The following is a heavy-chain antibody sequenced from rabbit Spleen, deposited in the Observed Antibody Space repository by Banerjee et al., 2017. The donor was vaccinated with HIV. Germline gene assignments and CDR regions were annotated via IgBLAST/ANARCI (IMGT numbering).Heavy chain of an antibody. Sequence: QEQLVESGGGLVQPGGSLKLSCKASGFDFSGYGVSWVRQAPGKGLEWIACIYAGSSGSTWYASWAKGRFTISKTSSTTVTLQMTSLTAADTATYFCARDTSSSFSSYGMDLWGPGTLVTVS. J-gene: IGHJ6*01. D-gene: IGHD1-1*01. CDR1: GFDFSGYG. CDR2: IYAGSSGST. CDR3: ARDTSSSFSSYGMDL. V-gene: IGHV1S45*01.